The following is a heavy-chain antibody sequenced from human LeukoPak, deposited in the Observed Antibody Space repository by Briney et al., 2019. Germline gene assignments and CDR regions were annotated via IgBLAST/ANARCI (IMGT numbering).Heavy chain of an antibody. V-gene: IGHV4-31*01. J-gene: IGHJ4*02. Sequence: PSETLSLTCTVSGGSISSGGYYWSWIRQHPGKGLERIGYISYSGSTHYNPSLKSPITISVDTSKNQFSLQLSSVTAADTAVYYCARGSLDFDYWGQGTLVTVSS. CDR1: GGSISSGGYY. CDR3: ARGSLDFDY. CDR2: ISYSGST.